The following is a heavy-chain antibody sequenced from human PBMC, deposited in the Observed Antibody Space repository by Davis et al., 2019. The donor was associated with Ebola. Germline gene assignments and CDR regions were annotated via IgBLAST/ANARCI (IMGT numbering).Heavy chain of an antibody. V-gene: IGHV4-30-4*08. Sequence: PSETLSLTCTVSGGSISSGDYYWSWIRQPPGKGLEWIGYIYYSGSTYYNPSLKSRVTISVDTSKNQFSLKLSSVTAADTAVYYCARGRGSSNWYDYFDYWGQGTLVTVSS. CDR3: ARGRGSSNWYDYFDY. CDR2: IYYSGST. J-gene: IGHJ4*02. D-gene: IGHD6-13*01. CDR1: GGSISSGDYY.